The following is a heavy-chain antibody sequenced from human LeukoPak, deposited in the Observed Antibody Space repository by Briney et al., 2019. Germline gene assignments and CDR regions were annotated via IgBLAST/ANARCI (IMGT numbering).Heavy chain of an antibody. CDR3: ARRPSITRGYFDY. CDR2: IYYSGST. CDR1: GGSISSSSYY. V-gene: IGHV4-39*01. D-gene: IGHD3-10*01. J-gene: IGHJ4*02. Sequence: PSETLSLTCTVSGGSISSSSYYWGWIRQPPGKGLEWIGSIYYSGSTYYNPSLKSRVTISVDTSKNQFSLKLSSVTAADTAVYYCARRPSITRGYFDYWGQGTLVTVSS.